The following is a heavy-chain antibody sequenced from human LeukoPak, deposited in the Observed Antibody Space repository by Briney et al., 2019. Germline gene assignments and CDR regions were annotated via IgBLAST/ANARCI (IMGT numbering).Heavy chain of an antibody. CDR3: ARSIAVAGISNDAFDI. Sequence: GGSLRLSCAASGFTFSRYNVNWVRQAPGKGLEWVSSISSSSTNIYYADSVKGRFTISRDNAKNSLYLQMNSLRSEDTAVYYCARSIAVAGISNDAFDIWGQGTMVTVSS. J-gene: IGHJ3*02. CDR2: ISSSSTNI. D-gene: IGHD6-19*01. CDR1: GFTFSRYN. V-gene: IGHV3-21*04.